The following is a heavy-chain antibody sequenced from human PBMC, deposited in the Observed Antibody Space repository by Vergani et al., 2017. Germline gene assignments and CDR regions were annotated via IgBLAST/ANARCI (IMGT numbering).Heavy chain of an antibody. CDR2: IIPIFGTA. J-gene: IGHJ4*02. CDR3: ASLAVAGNSLSESPYLIDY. CDR1: GGTFSSYA. V-gene: IGHV1-69*01. D-gene: IGHD6-19*01. Sequence: VQLVESGAEVKKPGSSVKVSCKASGGTFSSYAISWVRQAPRQGLVWMGGIIPIFGTANYAQKFQGRVTITADEPTSTAYMELSSRRSEDTAVYYCASLAVAGNSLSESPYLIDYWGQGTLVTVSS.